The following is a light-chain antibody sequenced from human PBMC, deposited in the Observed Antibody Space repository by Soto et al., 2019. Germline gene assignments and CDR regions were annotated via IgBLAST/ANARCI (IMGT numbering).Light chain of an antibody. J-gene: IGKJ1*01. CDR3: QQRSGWPT. CDR1: QTVSTF. V-gene: IGKV3-11*01. Sequence: EIVLTQSPDTLSLSPGERATLSCRASQTVSTFLAWYQQKPGQAPRLIVYDASKRAPGIPARFIGSGSGTDFTLTVSSLEPEEFALYYCQQRSGWPTFGQGPKVEI. CDR2: DAS.